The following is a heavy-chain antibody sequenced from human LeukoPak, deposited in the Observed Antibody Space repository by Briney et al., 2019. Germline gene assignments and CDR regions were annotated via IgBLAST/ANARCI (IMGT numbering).Heavy chain of an antibody. CDR2: MYSGGST. CDR3: ARDGGYQYDY. V-gene: IGHV3-66*01. Sequence: GGSLRLSCEASGFTFSSHWMSWVRQAPGKGLEWVSVMYSGGSTDYADSVKGRFTISRDNSKNTLYLQMNSLRAEDTAVYYCARDGGYQYDYWGQGTLVTVSS. D-gene: IGHD5-12*01. CDR1: GFTFSSHW. J-gene: IGHJ4*02.